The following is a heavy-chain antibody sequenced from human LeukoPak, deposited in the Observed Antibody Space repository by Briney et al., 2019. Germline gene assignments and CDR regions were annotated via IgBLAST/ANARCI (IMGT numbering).Heavy chain of an antibody. V-gene: IGHV3-21*01. Sequence: GGSLRLSRAASGFTFSSYSMNWVRQAPGKGLEWVSSISSSSSYIYYADSVKGRFTISRDNAKNSLYLQMNSLRAEDTAVYYCARDHPQVVVVAATPEDFDYWGQGTLVTVSS. CDR2: ISSSSSYI. CDR1: GFTFSSYS. CDR3: ARDHPQVVVVAATPEDFDY. J-gene: IGHJ4*02. D-gene: IGHD2-15*01.